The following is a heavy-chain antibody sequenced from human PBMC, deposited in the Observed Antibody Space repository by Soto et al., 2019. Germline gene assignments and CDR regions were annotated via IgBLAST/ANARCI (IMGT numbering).Heavy chain of an antibody. CDR3: AKGFGATPRDYYSGMDV. D-gene: IGHD1-26*01. CDR1: GFTFGSYG. Sequence: PWVPLRLSCAAYGFTFGSYGMHWVRKTPGKGLEWVAVISYDGSNKYYADSVKGRFTISRDNSKNTLYLQMNSLRAEDTAVYYCAKGFGATPRDYYSGMDVWGQGTTVTVSS. CDR2: ISYDGSNK. J-gene: IGHJ6*02. V-gene: IGHV3-30*18.